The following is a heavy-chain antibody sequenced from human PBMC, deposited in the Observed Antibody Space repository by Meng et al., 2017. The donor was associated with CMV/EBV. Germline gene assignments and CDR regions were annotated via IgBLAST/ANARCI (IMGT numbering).Heavy chain of an antibody. CDR1: GFTFSSYD. J-gene: IGHJ3*02. Sequence: GESLKISCAASGFTFSSYDMHWVRQATGKGREWVSAIGTAGDTYYPGSVKGRCTISRENAKNSLYLQMNSLRAGDTAVYYCSRGTPDITMIVPPVAFDIWGQGTMVTVSS. D-gene: IGHD3-22*01. V-gene: IGHV3-13*01. CDR2: IGTAGDT. CDR3: SRGTPDITMIVPPVAFDI.